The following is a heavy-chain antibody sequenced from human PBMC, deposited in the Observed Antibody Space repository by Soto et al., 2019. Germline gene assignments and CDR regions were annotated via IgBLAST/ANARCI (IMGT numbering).Heavy chain of an antibody. CDR1: GYTFTSYG. D-gene: IGHD1-26*01. Sequence: APVKVSCKASGYTFTSYGISWVRQAPGQGLEWMGWISAYNGNTNYAQKLQGRVTMTTDTSTSTAYMELRSLRSDDTAVYYCAIRYSGREEDAFDIWGQGTMVTVSS. J-gene: IGHJ3*02. CDR3: AIRYSGREEDAFDI. CDR2: ISAYNGNT. V-gene: IGHV1-18*01.